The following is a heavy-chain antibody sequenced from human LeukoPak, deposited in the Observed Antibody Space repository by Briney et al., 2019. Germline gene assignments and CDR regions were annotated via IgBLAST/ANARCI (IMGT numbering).Heavy chain of an antibody. CDR2: IKQDGSEK. D-gene: IGHD3-22*01. V-gene: IGHV3-7*03. Sequence: PGGSLRLSCAASGFTFNSYWMSWVRQAPGKGLEWVANIKQDGSEKYYVDSVKGRFTISRDNAKNSLYLQMNSLRAEDTAVYYCAREGYYDTWTWGQGTLVTVSS. CDR3: AREGYYDTWT. J-gene: IGHJ5*02. CDR1: GFTFNSYW.